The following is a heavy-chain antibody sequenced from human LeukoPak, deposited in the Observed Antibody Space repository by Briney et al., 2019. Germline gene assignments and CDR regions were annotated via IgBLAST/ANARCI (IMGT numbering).Heavy chain of an antibody. CDR2: ISGSGGST. Sequence: GGSLRLSCAASGFAFSSYTMSWVRQAPGKGLEWVSAISGSGGSTYYADSVKGRFTISGDNSKNTLYLQMNSLRAEDTAVYYCAKDHPPAVAGHRDIDYWGQGTLVTVSS. CDR3: AKDHPPAVAGHRDIDY. D-gene: IGHD6-19*01. V-gene: IGHV3-23*01. J-gene: IGHJ4*02. CDR1: GFAFSSYT.